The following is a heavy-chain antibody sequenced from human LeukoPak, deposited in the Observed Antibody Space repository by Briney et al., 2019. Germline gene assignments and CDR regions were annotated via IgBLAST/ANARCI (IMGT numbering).Heavy chain of an antibody. Sequence: PSQTLSLTCAVSGGSISSGGYSWSWIRQPPGKGLEWIGYIYHSGSTNYNPSLKSRVTISVDTSKNQFSLKLSSVTAADTAVYYCARGPIAVAGRFSRAQPVDWGQGTLVTVSS. D-gene: IGHD6-19*01. CDR3: ARGPIAVAGRFSRAQPVD. CDR2: IYHSGST. V-gene: IGHV4-30-2*01. J-gene: IGHJ4*02. CDR1: GGSISSGGYS.